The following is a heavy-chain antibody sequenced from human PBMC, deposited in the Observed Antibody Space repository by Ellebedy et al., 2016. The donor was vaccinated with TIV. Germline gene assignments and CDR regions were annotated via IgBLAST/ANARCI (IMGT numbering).Heavy chain of an antibody. V-gene: IGHV3-20*04. CDR1: GFTFDDYG. Sequence: GESLKISCAASGFTFDDYGMSWVRQAPGKGLEWVSSSNWNGGSTGYAESVKGRFSISRDNAKNSLYLQMNSLRAEDTALYSCTRVYCGGDCYFTRNSKSYYFYGMDVWGQGTTVTVSS. J-gene: IGHJ6*02. D-gene: IGHD2-21*02. CDR3: TRVYCGGDCYFTRNSKSYYFYGMDV. CDR2: SNWNGGST.